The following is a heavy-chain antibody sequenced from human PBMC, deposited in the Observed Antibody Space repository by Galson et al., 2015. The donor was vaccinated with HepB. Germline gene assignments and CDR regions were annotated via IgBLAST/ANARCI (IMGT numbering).Heavy chain of an antibody. D-gene: IGHD3-22*01. CDR2: IKRDGSEK. J-gene: IGHJ4*02. Sequence: SLRLSCAASRFTFSNYCMSWVRQAPGKGLEWVANIKRDGSEKYYVDSVKGRFTISRDNVKKSLYLQMDSLRVEDTAVYYCARDSGYSNTSGPVAYYFDSWGQGTLVTVSS. V-gene: IGHV3-7*01. CDR1: RFTFSNYC. CDR3: ARDSGYSNTSGPVAYYFDS.